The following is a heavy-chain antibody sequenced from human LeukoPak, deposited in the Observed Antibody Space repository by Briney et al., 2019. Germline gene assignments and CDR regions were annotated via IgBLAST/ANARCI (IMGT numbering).Heavy chain of an antibody. CDR3: ARDRAERQSWVEFDL. D-gene: IGHD4-11*01. Sequence: PGGSLRLTCTVSGFTVSTTLMDWVRQAPGKGLEWVSVIYDDGRSVYADSVRGRFTISRDTSKNMVDLQMNSLRVEDSAVYFCARDRAERQSWVEFDLWGQGTLVTVSS. J-gene: IGHJ5*02. CDR1: GFTVSTTL. CDR2: IYDDGRS. V-gene: IGHV3-53*05.